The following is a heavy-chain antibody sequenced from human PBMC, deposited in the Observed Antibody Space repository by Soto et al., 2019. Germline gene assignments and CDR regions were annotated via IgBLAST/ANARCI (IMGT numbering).Heavy chain of an antibody. V-gene: IGHV1-8*01. CDR1: GYTFTSYD. CDR2: MNPNSGNT. J-gene: IGHJ4*02. Sequence: WASVKVSCKASGYTFTSYDINWVRQATGQGLEWMGWMNPNSGNTGYAQKFQGRVTMTRDTSISTDYVELSSLRSEDTDVYYCGRGEYSTSWLKDYWGQGTLVTVSS. CDR3: GRGEYSTSWLKDY. D-gene: IGHD6-13*01.